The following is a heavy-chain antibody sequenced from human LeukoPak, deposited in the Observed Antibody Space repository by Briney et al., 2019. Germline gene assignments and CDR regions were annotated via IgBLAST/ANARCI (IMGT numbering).Heavy chain of an antibody. J-gene: IGHJ4*02. CDR1: GYSFTSHW. CDR2: IYPGDSDT. CDR3: ARQTGHCSGGSCYDLDY. D-gene: IGHD2-15*01. Sequence: GESLKISCKGSGYSFTSHWIGWVRQMPGKGLEWMGIIYPGDSDTRYSPSFQGQVTISADKSISTAYLQWSSLKASDTAMYYCARQTGHCSGGSCYDLDYWGQGTLVTVSS. V-gene: IGHV5-51*01.